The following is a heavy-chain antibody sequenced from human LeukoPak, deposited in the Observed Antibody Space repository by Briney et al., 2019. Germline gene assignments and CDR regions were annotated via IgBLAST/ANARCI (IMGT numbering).Heavy chain of an antibody. CDR1: GGSISSYY. V-gene: IGHV4-59*01. CDR3: ARGLGFGELFFDP. Sequence: SETLSLTCTVSGGSISSYYWSWIRQPPGKGLEWIGYISYSGSTNYNPSLKSRVTISVDTSKNQFSLKLSSVTAADTAVYYCARGLGFGELFFDPWGQGTLVTVSS. D-gene: IGHD3-10*01. CDR2: ISYSGST. J-gene: IGHJ5*02.